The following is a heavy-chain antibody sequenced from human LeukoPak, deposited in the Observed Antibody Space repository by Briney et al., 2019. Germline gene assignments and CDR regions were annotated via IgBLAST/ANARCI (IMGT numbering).Heavy chain of an antibody. CDR1: GSSISSSNW. CDR2: INHSGST. V-gene: IGHV4-4*02. J-gene: IGHJ4*02. Sequence: SGTLSLTCAVSGSSISSSNWWSWVRQPPGKGLEWIGEINHSGSTNYNPSLKSRVTISVDKSKNQFSLKLSSVTAADTAVYYCARALAAAGKAFDYWGQGTLVTVSS. CDR3: ARALAAAGKAFDY. D-gene: IGHD6-13*01.